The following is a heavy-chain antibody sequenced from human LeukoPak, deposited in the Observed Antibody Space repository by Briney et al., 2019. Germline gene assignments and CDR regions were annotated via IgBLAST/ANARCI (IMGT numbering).Heavy chain of an antibody. CDR1: GFALSSYA. J-gene: IGHJ3*02. V-gene: IGHV3-23*01. D-gene: IGHD3-16*01. CDR3: AILRRGGDAFDI. CDR2: TSGSGSST. Sequence: GGSLRLSCAASGFALSSYAMSWVRQAPGKGLEWVSATSGSGSSTYYTDSVKGRFTISRDNSKNTLYLQMNSLRVEDTAVYYCAILRRGGDAFDIWGQGTMVTVSS.